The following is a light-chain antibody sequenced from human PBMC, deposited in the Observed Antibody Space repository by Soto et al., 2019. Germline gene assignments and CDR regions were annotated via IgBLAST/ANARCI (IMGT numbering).Light chain of an antibody. CDR3: QQYDNWPPWT. J-gene: IGKJ1*01. CDR1: QSVGSF. V-gene: IGKV3-11*01. CDR2: DAS. Sequence: EIVLTQSPATLSLSPGERATLSCRASQSVGSFLGWYQQKPGQAPKLVIYDASNRATGIPARFSGSGSGTDFTLTVSSLEPEDFAVYYCQQYDNWPPWTFGQGTKVDIK.